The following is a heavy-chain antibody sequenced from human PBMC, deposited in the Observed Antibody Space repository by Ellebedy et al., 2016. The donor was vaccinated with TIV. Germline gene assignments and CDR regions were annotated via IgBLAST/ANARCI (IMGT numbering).Heavy chain of an antibody. J-gene: IGHJ4*02. CDR1: GFTFSSYA. CDR2: ISYDGSNK. Sequence: GVSLKISCAASGFTFSSYAMHWVRQAPGKGLEWVAVISYDGSNKYYADSVRGRFTISRDNSKNTLYLQMSSLRADDTAFYYCARATDIVVVVAAFDSWGQGTLVTVSS. D-gene: IGHD2-15*01. V-gene: IGHV3-30-3*01. CDR3: ARATDIVVVVAAFDS.